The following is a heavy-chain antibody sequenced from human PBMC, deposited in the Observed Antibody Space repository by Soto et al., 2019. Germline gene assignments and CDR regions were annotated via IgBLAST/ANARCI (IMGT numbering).Heavy chain of an antibody. CDR1: GFTFSSYS. V-gene: IGHV3-21*01. D-gene: IGHD1-26*01. Sequence: GGSLRLSCAASGFTFSSYSMNWVRQAPGKGLEWVSSISSSSSYIYYADSVKGRFTISRDNAKNSLYLQMNSLRAEDTAVYYCARLPSAKAAIVTWGQGTLVTVSS. CDR3: ARLPSAKAAIVT. CDR2: ISSSSSYI. J-gene: IGHJ5*02.